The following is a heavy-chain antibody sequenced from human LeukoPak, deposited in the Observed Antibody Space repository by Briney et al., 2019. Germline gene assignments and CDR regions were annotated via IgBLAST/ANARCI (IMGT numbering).Heavy chain of an antibody. CDR1: GGSISSGGYS. V-gene: IGHV4-30-2*01. D-gene: IGHD2-2*01. J-gene: IGHJ5*02. CDR3: ARDLGYCSSTSCSPWWFDP. CDR2: IYHSGST. Sequence: PSETLSLTCAVSGGSISSGGYSWSWIRQPPGKGLEWIGCIYHSGSTYYNPSLKSRVTISVDRSKNQFSLKLSSVTAADTAVYYCARDLGYCSSTSCSPWWFDPWGQGTLVTVSS.